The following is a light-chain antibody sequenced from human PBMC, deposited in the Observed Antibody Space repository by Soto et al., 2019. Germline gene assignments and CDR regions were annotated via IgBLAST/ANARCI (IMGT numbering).Light chain of an antibody. CDR2: AAS. CDR1: QSVSRY. CDR3: QQSYSMPLT. Sequence: DIQMTQSPSSLSASVGDSVTITCRASQSVSRYVNWFQQKPGKPHSLLIHAASTLHSGVPSRFSGSGSGTDFTLAINNLQPEDFATYYCQQSYSMPLTFGGGTTVDIK. J-gene: IGKJ4*01. V-gene: IGKV1-39*01.